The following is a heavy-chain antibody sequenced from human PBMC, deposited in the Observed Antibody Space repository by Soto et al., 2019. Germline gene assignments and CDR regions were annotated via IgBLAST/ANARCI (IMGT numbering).Heavy chain of an antibody. CDR2: IDPSDSYT. J-gene: IGHJ6*02. CDR1: GYSFTSYW. D-gene: IGHD6-13*01. CDR3: ASSLVRYYYYGMDG. Sequence: GESLKISCKGSGYSFTSYWISWVRQMPGKGLEWMGRIDPSDSYTNYSPSFQGHVTISADKSISTAYLQWSSLKASDTAMYYCASSLVRYYYYGMDGWGQGNTVTVSS. V-gene: IGHV5-10-1*01.